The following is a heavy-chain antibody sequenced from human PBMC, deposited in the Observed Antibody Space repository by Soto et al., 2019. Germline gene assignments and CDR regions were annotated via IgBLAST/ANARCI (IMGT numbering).Heavy chain of an antibody. V-gene: IGHV4-34*01. Sequence: XGTLALTCAVYGGFLSESYWTGIRQPPGKGLEWIREINHVGGTNYNPSLKSRVTMSVDTSQNQFSLRLISVTAADTAMYFCVRIRYQLPSSVLWLDPWGQGTPVTVSS. D-gene: IGHD3-16*01. CDR2: INHVGGT. J-gene: IGHJ5*02. CDR3: VRIRYQLPSSVLWLDP. CDR1: GGFLSESY.